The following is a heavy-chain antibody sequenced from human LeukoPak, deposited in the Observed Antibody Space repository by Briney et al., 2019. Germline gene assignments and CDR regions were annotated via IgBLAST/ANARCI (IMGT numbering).Heavy chain of an antibody. D-gene: IGHD7-27*01. CDR1: GFTFSSYE. V-gene: IGHV3-48*03. J-gene: IGHJ4*02. Sequence: GGSLRLSCAASGFTFSSYEMNWVRQAPGKGLEWVSYISSSGSTIYYADSVKGRFTISRDNAKNSLYLQMNSLRAEDTAVYYCAKDGNWARFEDWGRGTLVTVSS. CDR3: AKDGNWARFED. CDR2: ISSSGSTI.